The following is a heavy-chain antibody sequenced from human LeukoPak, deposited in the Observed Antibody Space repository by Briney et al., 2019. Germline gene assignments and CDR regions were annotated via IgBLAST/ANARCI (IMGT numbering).Heavy chain of an antibody. CDR2: INPNSGGT. CDR1: GYTFTGYY. D-gene: IGHD4-17*01. CDR3: ARERLHDYGDYVFDY. V-gene: IGHV1-2*02. Sequence: GASVKVSCKASGYTFTGYYMHWVRQAPGQGLAWMGWINPNSGGTNYAQKFQGRVTMTRDTSISTAYMELSRLRSDDTAVYYCARERLHDYGDYVFDYWGQGTLVTVSS. J-gene: IGHJ4*02.